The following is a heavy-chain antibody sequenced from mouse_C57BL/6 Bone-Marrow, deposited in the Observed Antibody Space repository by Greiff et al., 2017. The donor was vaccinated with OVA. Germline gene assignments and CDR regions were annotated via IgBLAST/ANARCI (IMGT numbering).Heavy chain of an antibody. CDR1: GFTFSSYG. J-gene: IGHJ2*01. CDR2: ISSGGSYT. D-gene: IGHD1-1*01. CDR3: ARRDYGSSFYFDY. Sequence: EVKLVESGGDLVKPGGSLKLSCAASGFTFSSYGMSWVRQTPDKRLEWVATISSGGSYTYYPDSVKGRFTISRDNAKNTLYLQMSSLESEVTDMYYCARRDYGSSFYFDYWGQGTTLTVSS. V-gene: IGHV5-6*02.